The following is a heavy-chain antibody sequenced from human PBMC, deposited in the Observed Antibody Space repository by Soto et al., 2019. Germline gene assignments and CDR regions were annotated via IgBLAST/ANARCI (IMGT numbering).Heavy chain of an antibody. CDR2: ISSSSSYI. J-gene: IGHJ6*02. CDR1: GFTFGDYY. V-gene: IGHV3-11*05. CDR3: ARAGSWYYYGMDV. D-gene: IGHD6-13*01. Sequence: GGSLRLSCAASGFTFGDYYMSWIRQAPGKGLEWLSYISSSSSYINYADSVKGRFTIPRDNAKNSLYLQMNSLRAEDTALYYWARAGSWYYYGMDVWGQGTTVTVSS.